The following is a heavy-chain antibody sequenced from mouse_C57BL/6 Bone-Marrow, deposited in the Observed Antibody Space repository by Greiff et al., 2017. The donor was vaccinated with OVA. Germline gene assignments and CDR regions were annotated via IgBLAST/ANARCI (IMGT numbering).Heavy chain of an antibody. J-gene: IGHJ4*01. CDR2: ISNGGGST. Sequence: DVMLVESGGGLVQPGGSLKLSCAASGFTFSDYYMYWVRQTPEKRLEWVAYISNGGGSTYYPDTVKGRCTISRDNAKNTLYLQMSRLKSEDTAMYYCARRKATVVASMDYWGQGTSVTVSS. D-gene: IGHD1-1*01. CDR3: ARRKATVVASMDY. V-gene: IGHV5-12*01. CDR1: GFTFSDYY.